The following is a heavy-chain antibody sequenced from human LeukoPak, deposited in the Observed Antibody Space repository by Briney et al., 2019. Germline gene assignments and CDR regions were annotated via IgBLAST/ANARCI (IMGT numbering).Heavy chain of an antibody. V-gene: IGHV1-2*02. CDR3: AKGPLTEVAGTTWDY. Sequence: ASVKVSCKASGYTFTGYYMHWVRQAPGQGLEWMGWINPNSGGTNYAQKFQGRVTMTRDTSISTAYMELSRLRSDDTAVYYCAKGPLTEVAGTTWDYWGQGTPVTVSS. J-gene: IGHJ4*02. CDR1: GYTFTGYY. CDR2: INPNSGGT. D-gene: IGHD6-19*01.